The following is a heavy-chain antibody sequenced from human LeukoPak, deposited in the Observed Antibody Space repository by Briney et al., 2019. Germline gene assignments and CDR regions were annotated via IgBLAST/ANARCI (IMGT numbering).Heavy chain of an antibody. CDR3: ARTTEGGYTYDYFYYYYMDV. D-gene: IGHD5-18*01. V-gene: IGHV4-38-2*02. CDR2: IYYSGST. CDR1: GYSISSGYY. J-gene: IGHJ6*03. Sequence: SETLSLTCTVSGYSISSGYYWVWIRQTPGKGLEWIGYIYYSGSTNYNPSLKSRVTISVDTSKNQFSLKLSSVTAADTAVYYCARTTEGGYTYDYFYYYYMDVWGKGTTVTISS.